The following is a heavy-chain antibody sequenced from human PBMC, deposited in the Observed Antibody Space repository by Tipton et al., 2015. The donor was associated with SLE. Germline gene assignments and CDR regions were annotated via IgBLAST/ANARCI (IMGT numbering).Heavy chain of an antibody. J-gene: IGHJ5*02. V-gene: IGHV3-30*04. CDR1: GFTFSTYA. CDR2: ISYDGSNK. CDR3: ASQLGMGGFDP. Sequence: SLRLSCAASGFTFSTYAMHWVRQAPGKGLEWVAVISYDGSNKYYADSVKGRFTISRDNSKNTLYLQMNSLRAEDTAVYYCASQLGMGGFDPWGQGTLVTVSS. D-gene: IGHD7-27*01.